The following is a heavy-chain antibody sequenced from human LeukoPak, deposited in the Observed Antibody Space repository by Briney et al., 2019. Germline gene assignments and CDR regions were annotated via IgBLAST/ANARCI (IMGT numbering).Heavy chain of an antibody. CDR3: ASDSSDGNWFDP. Sequence: RPGGSLRLSCAASGFTFDDYGMSWVRQAPGKGLEWVSGINWNGGSTGYADSVKGRFTISRDNAKNSLYLQMNSLRAEDTALYHCASDSSDGNWFDPWGQGTLVTVSS. CDR1: GFTFDDYG. V-gene: IGHV3-20*01. J-gene: IGHJ5*02. CDR2: INWNGGST.